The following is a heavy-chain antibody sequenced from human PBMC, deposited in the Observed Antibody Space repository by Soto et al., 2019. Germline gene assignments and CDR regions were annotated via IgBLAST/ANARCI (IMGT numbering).Heavy chain of an antibody. V-gene: IGHV3-21*01. D-gene: IGHD3-9*01. CDR1: GFTFSSYS. CDR2: ISGSSSYI. CDR3: ARDLYYDILTGRPDAFDI. J-gene: IGHJ3*02. Sequence: PGGSLRLSCAASGFTFSSYSLNWVRQAPGKGLEWVSFISGSSSYIYYADSVKGRFTISRDNAKNSLYLQMKSLRAEDSAVYYCARDLYYDILTGRPDAFDIWGQGTRVTVSS.